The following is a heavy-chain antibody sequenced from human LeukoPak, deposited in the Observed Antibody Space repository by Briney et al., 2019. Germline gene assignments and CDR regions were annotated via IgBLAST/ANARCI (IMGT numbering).Heavy chain of an antibody. J-gene: IGHJ6*03. CDR1: GYTFTSYG. V-gene: IGHV1-18*01. D-gene: IGHD2-2*01. CDR2: ISAYNGNT. Sequence: GASVKVSCKASGYTFTSYGISWVRQAPGQGLEWMGWISAYNGNTNYAQTLKGRVTMTTDTSTSTAYMELRSLRSDDTAVYYCARKPAANYYYYYMDVWGKGTTVTVSS. CDR3: ARKPAANYYYYYMDV.